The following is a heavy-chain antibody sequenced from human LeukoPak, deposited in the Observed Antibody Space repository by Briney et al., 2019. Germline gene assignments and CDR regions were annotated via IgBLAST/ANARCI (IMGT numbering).Heavy chain of an antibody. CDR3: AKDSGTWAFDS. CDR1: GFTFRNYG. Sequence: GGSQRLSCAASGFTFRNYGMHWVRQTPGKGLEWVALIRYDGVIQHTDSVKGRFTISRDNSKNTLYLQMNSLGTEDSALYYCAKDSGTWAFDSWGQGTLVTVSS. CDR2: IRYDGVIQ. D-gene: IGHD6-25*01. J-gene: IGHJ4*02. V-gene: IGHV3-30*02.